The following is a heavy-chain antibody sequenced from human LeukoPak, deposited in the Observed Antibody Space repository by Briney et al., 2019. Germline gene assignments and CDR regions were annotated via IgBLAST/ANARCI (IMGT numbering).Heavy chain of an antibody. CDR1: GFTFSSYA. V-gene: IGHV3-21*01. Sequence: GGSLRLSCAASGFTFSSYAMSWVRQAPGKGLEWVSSISSSSSYIYYADSVKGRFTISRDNAKNSLYLQMNSLRAEDTAVYYCARERYCSGGSCYWFHDAFDIWGQGTMVTVSS. CDR3: ARERYCSGGSCYWFHDAFDI. D-gene: IGHD2-15*01. CDR2: ISSSSSYI. J-gene: IGHJ3*02.